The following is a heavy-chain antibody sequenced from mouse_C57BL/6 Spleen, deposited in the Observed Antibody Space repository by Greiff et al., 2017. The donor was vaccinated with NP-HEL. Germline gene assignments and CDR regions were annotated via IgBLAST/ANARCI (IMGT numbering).Heavy chain of an antibody. D-gene: IGHD1-1*01. CDR1: GYAFSSYW. CDR2: IYPGDGDT. CDR3: AKGLLLRGYFDY. J-gene: IGHJ2*01. V-gene: IGHV1-80*01. Sequence: QVQLKQSGAELVKPGASVKISCKASGYAFSSYWMNWVKQRPGKGLEWIGQIYPGDGDTNYNGKFKGKATLTADKSSSTAYMQLSSLTSEDSAVYFCAKGLLLRGYFDYWGQGTTLTVSS.